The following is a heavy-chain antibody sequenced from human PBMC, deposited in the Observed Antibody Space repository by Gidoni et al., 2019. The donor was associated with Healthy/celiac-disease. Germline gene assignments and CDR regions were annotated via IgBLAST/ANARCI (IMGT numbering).Heavy chain of an antibody. J-gene: IGHJ3*02. CDR2: IDWDDDK. V-gene: IGHV2-70*01. CDR1: GFSLSTSGMC. Sequence: QVTLRESGPALVKPTQTLTLTCTFSGFSLSTSGMCVSWIRQPPGKAREWLALIDWDDDKYYSTSLKTRLTISKDTSKNQVVLTMTNMDPVDTATYYCARIAGGRDGYKNAFDIWGQGTMVTVSS. CDR3: ARIAGGRDGYKNAFDI. D-gene: IGHD5-12*01.